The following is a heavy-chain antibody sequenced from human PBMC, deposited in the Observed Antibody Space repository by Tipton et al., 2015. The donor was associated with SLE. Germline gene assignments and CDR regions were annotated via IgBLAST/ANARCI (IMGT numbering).Heavy chain of an antibody. V-gene: IGHV4-59*01. Sequence: TLSLTCTVSGGSISSYYWSWIRQPPGKGLEWIGYIYYSGSTNYNPSLKSRVTISVDTSKNQFSLKLSSVTAADTVVYYCAREVVGADDAFDIWGQGTMVTVSS. J-gene: IGHJ3*02. D-gene: IGHD1-26*01. CDR2: IYYSGST. CDR1: GGSISSYY. CDR3: AREVVGADDAFDI.